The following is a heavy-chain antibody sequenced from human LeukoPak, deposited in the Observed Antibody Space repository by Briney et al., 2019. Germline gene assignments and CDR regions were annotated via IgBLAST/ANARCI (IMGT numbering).Heavy chain of an antibody. CDR3: ARYTSGYYRWFDP. CDR1: GYTFTTYA. V-gene: IGHV7-4-1*01. Sequence: ASVKVSCKASGYTFTTYAMNWVRQAPGQGLEWMGWINTNTGNPTYAQGFTGRFVFSLDTSVSTAYLQIGSLRAEDTAVYYCARYTSGYYRWFDPWGQGTLVTVSS. CDR2: INTNTGNP. D-gene: IGHD6-19*01. J-gene: IGHJ5*02.